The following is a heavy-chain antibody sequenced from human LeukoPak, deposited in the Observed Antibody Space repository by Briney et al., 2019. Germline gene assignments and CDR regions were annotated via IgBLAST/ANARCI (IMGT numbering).Heavy chain of an antibody. CDR1: GYTFTSYY. V-gene: IGHV1-46*01. CDR2: INPSGGST. Sequence: AASVKVSCKASGYTFTSYYMHWVRQAPGQGLEWMGIINPSGGSTSCAQKFQGRVTMTRDMSTSTVYMELSSLRSEDTAVYYCARERWVRLLHEYDYYYYMDVWGKGATVTVPS. J-gene: IGHJ6*03. CDR3: ARERWVRLLHEYDYYYYMDV. D-gene: IGHD3-22*01.